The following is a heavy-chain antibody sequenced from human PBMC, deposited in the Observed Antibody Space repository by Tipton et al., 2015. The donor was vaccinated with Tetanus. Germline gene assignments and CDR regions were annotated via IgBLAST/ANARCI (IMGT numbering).Heavy chain of an antibody. CDR3: ARPTLRLVIDS. CDR2: VHYTGDT. CDR1: GGSITSSDYF. J-gene: IGHJ4*02. V-gene: IGHV4-39*01. Sequence: LRLSCTVSGGSITSSDYFWGWIRQPPGKGLEWIANVHYTGDTYYSPSLQSRVTISVDTSKNQFSLRLNSVTAADTAVYYCARPTLRLVIDSWGQGTLVTVSS. D-gene: IGHD6-6*01.